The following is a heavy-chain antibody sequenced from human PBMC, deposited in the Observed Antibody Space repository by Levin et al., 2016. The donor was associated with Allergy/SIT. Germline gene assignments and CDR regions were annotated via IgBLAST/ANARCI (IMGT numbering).Heavy chain of an antibody. CDR3: ARAPVGYATIFDY. D-gene: IGHD2-15*01. Sequence: WIRQPPGKGLEWVANIKQDGSEKYYVDSVKGRFTISRDNAKNSLYLQMNSLRAGDTAVYYCARAPVGYATIFDYWGQGTLVTVSS. CDR2: IKQDGSEK. J-gene: IGHJ4*02. V-gene: IGHV3-7*04.